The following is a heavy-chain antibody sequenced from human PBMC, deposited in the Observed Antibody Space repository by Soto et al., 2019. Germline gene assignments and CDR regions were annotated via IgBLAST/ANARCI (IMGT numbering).Heavy chain of an antibody. J-gene: IGHJ4*02. CDR2: IYYSGST. Sequence: SETLSLTCTVSGGSVSSGGYYWTWIRQPPGKGLEWIGYIYYSGSTNYNPSLKSRVTISPDTSKNQFSLKLSSVTAADAAVYYCAGLYPYESSGFHLNYWGQGTQVTVSS. CDR3: AGLYPYESSGFHLNY. D-gene: IGHD3-22*01. V-gene: IGHV4-61*08. CDR1: GGSVSSGGYY.